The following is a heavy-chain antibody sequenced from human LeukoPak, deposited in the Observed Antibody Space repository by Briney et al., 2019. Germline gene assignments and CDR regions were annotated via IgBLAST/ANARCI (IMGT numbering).Heavy chain of an antibody. CDR3: LRDCNNIRCSGARMDV. CDR2: IGTVGDT. D-gene: IGHD2/OR15-2a*01. CDR1: GFTFSNYD. V-gene: IGHV3-13*01. J-gene: IGHJ6*02. Sequence: GGSLRLSCAASGFTFSNYDMHWVRQATRKGLEWVSSIGTVGDTYYSDSVKGRFTISGENAKNSWYLQMSSLRAGDTAVYYCLRDCNNIRCSGARMDVWGQGTTVIVSS.